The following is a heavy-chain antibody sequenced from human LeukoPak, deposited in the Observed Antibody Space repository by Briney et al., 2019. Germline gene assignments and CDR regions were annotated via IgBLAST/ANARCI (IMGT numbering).Heavy chain of an antibody. J-gene: IGHJ3*02. D-gene: IGHD4-17*01. CDR1: GGSISSYY. CDR3: ARAPGTTVTTDAFDI. Sequence: SETLSLTCTVSGGSISSYYWSWIRQPPGKGLEWIGYIYYSGSTNYNPSLKSRVTISVDTSKNQFSLKLSSVTAADTAVYYCARAPGTTVTTDAFDIWGQGTMVTVSS. CDR2: IYYSGST. V-gene: IGHV4-59*01.